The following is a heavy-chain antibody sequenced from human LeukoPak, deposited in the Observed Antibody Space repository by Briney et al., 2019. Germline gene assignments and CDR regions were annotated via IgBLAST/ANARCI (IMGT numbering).Heavy chain of an antibody. J-gene: IGHJ4*02. CDR3: AKDLERHIVVVTASAVDY. Sequence: PGRSLRLSCAASGFTFSSYGMHWVRQAPGKGLEWVAVISYDGSKKYYADSVKGRFTISRDNSKNTLYLQMNSLRVEDTAVYYCAKDLERHIVVVTASAVDYWGQGTLITVSS. CDR1: GFTFSSYG. V-gene: IGHV3-30*18. CDR2: ISYDGSKK. D-gene: IGHD2-21*02.